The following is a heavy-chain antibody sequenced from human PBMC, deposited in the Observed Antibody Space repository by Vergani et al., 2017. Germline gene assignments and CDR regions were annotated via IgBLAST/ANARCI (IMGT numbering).Heavy chain of an antibody. CDR3: AKRVVVVVAATPHIDV. CDR1: GFTFSSYA. D-gene: IGHD2-15*01. Sequence: EVQLLESGGGLVQPGGSLRLSCAASGFTFSSYAMSWVRQAPGKGLEWVSAISGSGGSTNYGDSFKGRFTISRDNSKNTMYLQMNSLRAEDTAVYYCAKRVVVVVAATPHIDVWGKGTTVTVSS. CDR2: ISGSGGST. J-gene: IGHJ6*03. V-gene: IGHV3-23*01.